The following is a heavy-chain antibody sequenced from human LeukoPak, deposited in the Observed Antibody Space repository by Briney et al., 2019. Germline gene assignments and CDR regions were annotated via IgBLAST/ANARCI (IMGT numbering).Heavy chain of an antibody. J-gene: IGHJ4*02. V-gene: IGHV4-59*01. Sequence: ASETLSLTCTVSGGSISSYFWNWIRQSPGKGLEWIGYISYTGSTSYNPSLQSRVTFSVDTSKNQFSLKLSSVTAADTAVYYCARSTPAVVHYFDYWGQGTLVTVSS. CDR1: GGSISSYF. CDR3: ARSTPAVVHYFDY. D-gene: IGHD4-23*01. CDR2: ISYTGST.